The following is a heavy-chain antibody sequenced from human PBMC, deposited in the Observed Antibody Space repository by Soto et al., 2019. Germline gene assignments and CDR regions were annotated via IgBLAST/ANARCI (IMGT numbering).Heavy chain of an antibody. CDR1: GFTFTNYG. CDR3: AKDRGYEILDS. V-gene: IGHV3-30*18. J-gene: IGHJ4*02. CDR2: ISHDGINK. D-gene: IGHD5-12*01. Sequence: GGSLRLSCAASGFTFTNYGLHWVRQAPGKGLEWVAVISHDGINKYYEDSVKGRFTISRDTSKNTLYLQMNSLRPEDTAVYFCAKDRGYEILDSWGQGTQVTVS.